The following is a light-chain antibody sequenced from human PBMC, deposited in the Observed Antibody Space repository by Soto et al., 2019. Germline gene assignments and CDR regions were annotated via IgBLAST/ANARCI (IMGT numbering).Light chain of an antibody. CDR2: AAS. Sequence: MTQNKTTLSASVGDRVTITCRASQSITTYVNWYQQKLGKAPTLLIYAASSLQSGVPSRFSGSGSGTDFTLTISSLQPEDFATYFCQQCYSSPRTFGQGTKV. CDR3: QQCYSSPRT. J-gene: IGKJ1*01. CDR1: QSITTY. V-gene: IGKV1-39*01.